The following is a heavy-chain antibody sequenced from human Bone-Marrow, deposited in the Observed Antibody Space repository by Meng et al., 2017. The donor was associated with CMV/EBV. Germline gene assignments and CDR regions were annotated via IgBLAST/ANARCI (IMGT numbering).Heavy chain of an antibody. Sequence: ASVKVSCKASGYTFTSYGISWVRQAPGQGLEWMGWISAYNGNTNYAQKLQGRVTMTTDTSTSTAYMELRSLRSDDTAVYYCARAGGYYDSSGYYYGRSWFDPWGQGTLVTVYS. CDR3: ARAGGYYDSSGYYYGRSWFDP. CDR2: ISAYNGNT. CDR1: GYTFTSYG. V-gene: IGHV1-18*01. D-gene: IGHD3-22*01. J-gene: IGHJ5*02.